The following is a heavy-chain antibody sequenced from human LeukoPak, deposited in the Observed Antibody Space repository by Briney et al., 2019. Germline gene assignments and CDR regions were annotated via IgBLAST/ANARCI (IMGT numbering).Heavy chain of an antibody. J-gene: IGHJ4*02. CDR3: ARDSSLYNFDY. D-gene: IGHD3-10*01. CDR2: ISAYNGNT. V-gene: IGHV1-18*01. CDR1: SYTFTSYG. Sequence: ASVKDSCKASSYTFTSYGISWVRQAPGQGLEWMGWISAYNGNTNYAQKLQGRVTMTTDTSTSTAYMELRSLRSDDTAVYYCARDSSLYNFDYWGQGTLVTVSS.